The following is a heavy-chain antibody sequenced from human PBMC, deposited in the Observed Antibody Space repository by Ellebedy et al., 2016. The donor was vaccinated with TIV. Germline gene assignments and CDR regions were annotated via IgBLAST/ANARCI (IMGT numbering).Heavy chain of an antibody. D-gene: IGHD3-22*01. CDR3: ARLATYYYDSSGYYYDYYYGMDV. J-gene: IGHJ6*02. CDR1: GFSFRSYG. V-gene: IGHV3-33*01. Sequence: GESLKISCTVSGFSFRSYGMHWVRQAPGKGLEWVAVIWYDGSKKYYADSVKGRFTISRDNSKNTLYLQMNSLRAEDTAVYYCARLATYYYDSSGYYYDYYYGMDVWGQGTTVTVSS. CDR2: IWYDGSKK.